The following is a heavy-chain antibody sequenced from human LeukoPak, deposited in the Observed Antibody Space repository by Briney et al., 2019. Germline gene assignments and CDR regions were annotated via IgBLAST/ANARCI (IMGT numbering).Heavy chain of an antibody. CDR3: ARGRGYSGYGTWFDP. D-gene: IGHD5-12*01. V-gene: IGHV4-34*01. CDR2: INHSGST. Sequence: SETLSLTCAVYGGFFSSYYWSWIRQPPGKGLEWIGEINHSGSTNYNTSLKSRVTISVDTSKNQFSLKLSSVTAADTAVYYCARGRGYSGYGTWFDPWGQGTLVTVSS. J-gene: IGHJ5*02. CDR1: GGFFSSYY.